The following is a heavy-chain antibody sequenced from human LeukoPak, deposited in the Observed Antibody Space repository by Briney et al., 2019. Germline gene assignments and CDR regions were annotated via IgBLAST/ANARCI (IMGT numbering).Heavy chain of an antibody. J-gene: IGHJ4*02. CDR3: ARGRYSSSWYYFDY. V-gene: IGHV3-11*06. CDR1: GFTFSSYA. Sequence: PGGSLRLSCAASGFTFSSYAMSWIRQAPGKGLEWVSYISSSSSYTNYADSVKGRFTISRDNAKNSLYLQMDSLRAEDTAVYYCARGRYSSSWYYFDYWGQGTLVTVSS. D-gene: IGHD6-13*01. CDR2: ISSSSSYT.